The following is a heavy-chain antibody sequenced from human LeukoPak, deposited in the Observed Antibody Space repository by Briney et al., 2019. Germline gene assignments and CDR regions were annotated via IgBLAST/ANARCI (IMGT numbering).Heavy chain of an antibody. CDR3: AKELMTTPAFDI. V-gene: IGHV3-23*01. Sequence: GGSLRLSCVASGFSFNTYWMSWVRQAPGKGLEWVSAISGSGGSTYYADSVKGRFTISRDNSKNTLYLQMNSLRAEDTAVYYCAKELMTTPAFDIWGQGTMVTVSS. D-gene: IGHD3-16*01. CDR1: GFSFNTYW. CDR2: ISGSGGST. J-gene: IGHJ3*02.